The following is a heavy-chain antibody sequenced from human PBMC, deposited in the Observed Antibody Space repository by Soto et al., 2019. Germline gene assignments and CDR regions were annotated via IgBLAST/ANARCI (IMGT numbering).Heavy chain of an antibody. Sequence: EVQLLESGGGLVQPGGSLTLSCAASGFTFSTYAMTWVRQAPGKGLEWVSSIVASGSGSYYADSVKGRFTLSRDNSRNTLYLQMSSLSADDTAVYHCAKDIEGRPHTVSHFDYWGQGTLVTVSS. CDR2: IVASGSGS. V-gene: IGHV3-23*01. CDR3: AKDIEGRPHTVSHFDY. D-gene: IGHD4-17*01. J-gene: IGHJ4*02. CDR1: GFTFSTYA.